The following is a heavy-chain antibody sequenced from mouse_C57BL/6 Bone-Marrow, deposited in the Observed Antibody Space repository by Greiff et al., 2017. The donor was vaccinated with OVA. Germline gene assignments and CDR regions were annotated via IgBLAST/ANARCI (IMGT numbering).Heavy chain of an antibody. V-gene: IGHV1-53*01. Sequence: VKLQESGTELVKPGASVKLSCKASGYTFTSYWMHWVKQRPGQGLEWIGNINPSNGGTNYNEKFKSKATLTVDKSSSTAYMQLSSLTSEDSAVYYCARSYYYGSSWAYWGQGTLVTVSA. CDR2: INPSNGGT. J-gene: IGHJ3*01. D-gene: IGHD1-1*01. CDR1: GYTFTSYW. CDR3: ARSYYYGSSWAY.